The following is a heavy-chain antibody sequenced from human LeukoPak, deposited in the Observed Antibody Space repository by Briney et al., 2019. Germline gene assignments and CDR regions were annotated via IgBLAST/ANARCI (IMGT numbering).Heavy chain of an antibody. D-gene: IGHD3-16*01. CDR1: GITLAGYD. V-gene: IGHV1-2*02. CDR2: IKPRFSGT. CDR3: ARQFGPTDAFDI. Sequence: GASVKVSCKASGITLAGYDVHWVRQAPGQGLEWMGRIKPRFSGTNHAEKFQGRVTMTRDTSMTTAYMELSSLTSDDTAVYYCARQFGPTDAFDIWGQGTMVTVSS. J-gene: IGHJ3*02.